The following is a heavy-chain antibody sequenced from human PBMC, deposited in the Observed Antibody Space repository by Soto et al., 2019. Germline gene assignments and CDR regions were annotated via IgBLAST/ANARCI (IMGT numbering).Heavy chain of an antibody. J-gene: IGHJ6*02. Sequence: ASVKVSCKASGGTFSSYAISWVRQAPGQGLEWMGGIIPIFGTANYAQKFQGRVTITADESTSTAYMELSSLRSEDTAVYYCARSLGRSSGYYYYGMDVWGQGTTVTVSS. CDR3: ARSLGRSSGYYYYGMDV. CDR1: GGTFSSYA. D-gene: IGHD6-6*01. CDR2: IIPIFGTA. V-gene: IGHV1-69*13.